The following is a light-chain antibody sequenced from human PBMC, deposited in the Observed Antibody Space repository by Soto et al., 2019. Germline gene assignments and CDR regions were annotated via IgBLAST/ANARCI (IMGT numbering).Light chain of an antibody. V-gene: IGKV3-15*01. J-gene: IGKJ1*01. Sequence: IVMTQSPATLSVSPGERANLSCRASQSVGTKLAWYQQTPGQAPRLIIYGASNRATGVPARISGSVSGTEFTLTIASLQSEDFAIYYCKQYSSWLGTFGQGTKV. CDR2: GAS. CDR1: QSVGTK. CDR3: KQYSSWLGT.